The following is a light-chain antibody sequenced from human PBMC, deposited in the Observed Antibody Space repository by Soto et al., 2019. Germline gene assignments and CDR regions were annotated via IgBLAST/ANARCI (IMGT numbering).Light chain of an antibody. CDR2: DAS. Sequence: AIQLTQSPSSLSASVGDRVTITCRASQGISSALAWYQQKPGKAPKLLIYDASSLESGVPSMFSGSGSGTDFTLTISSLQPEDFATYYCQQFNSYPPSTFGQGTRLEIK. J-gene: IGKJ5*01. CDR3: QQFNSYPPST. V-gene: IGKV1-13*02. CDR1: QGISSA.